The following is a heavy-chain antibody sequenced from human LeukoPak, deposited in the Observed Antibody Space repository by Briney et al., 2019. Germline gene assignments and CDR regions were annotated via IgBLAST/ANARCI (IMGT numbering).Heavy chain of an antibody. J-gene: IGHJ6*02. CDR3: AKSLVVPAAIYGYYYYGMDV. CDR1: GFTFSSYA. V-gene: IGHV3-23*01. D-gene: IGHD2-2*01. Sequence: GGSLRLSCAASGFTFSSYAMSWVRQAPGKGLEWVSAISGSGGSTYYADSVKGRFTISRDNSKNTLYLQMNSLRAEGTAAYYCAKSLVVPAAIYGYYYYGMDVWGQGTTVTVSS. CDR2: ISGSGGST.